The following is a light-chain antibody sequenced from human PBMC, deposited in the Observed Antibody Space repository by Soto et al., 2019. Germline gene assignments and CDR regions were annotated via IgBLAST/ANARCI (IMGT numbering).Light chain of an antibody. CDR3: QHYDNSLFT. Sequence: EIVLTQSPATLSLSPGQSATLSCRASQSVTSNYLAWYQQKSGQSPRLLIYGASSRATGIPDRFSGGGSGTDFTLTISRLEPEDFAVYYCQHYDNSLFTFGPGTKVDIK. J-gene: IGKJ3*01. CDR1: QSVTSNY. V-gene: IGKV3-20*01. CDR2: GAS.